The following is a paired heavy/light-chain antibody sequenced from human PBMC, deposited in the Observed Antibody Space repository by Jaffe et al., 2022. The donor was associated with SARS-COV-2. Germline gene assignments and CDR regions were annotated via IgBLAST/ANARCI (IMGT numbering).Heavy chain of an antibody. CDR1: GGSISSNSYY. CDR3: ARLVVVVGRGGMDV. CDR2: IYYTGST. J-gene: IGHJ6*02. V-gene: IGHV4-39*01. D-gene: IGHD2-15*01. Sequence: QLQLQESGPGLVKPSETLSLTCTVSGGSISSNSYYWGWIRQPPGKGLEWIGSIYYTGSTYYNPSLKSRVTISVDMSNNQFSLKLNSVTAADTAVYYCARLVVVVGRGGMDVWGQGTTVTVSS.
Light chain of an antibody. CDR3: QQYDNLLLT. Sequence: DIQMTQSPSSLSASVGDRVTITCQASQDISNYLNWYQQKPGKAPKLLIYDASNLQTGVPSRFSGSRSGTDFSFTISSLQPEDIATYYCQQYDNLLLTFGGGTKVEIK. J-gene: IGKJ4*01. V-gene: IGKV1-33*01. CDR1: QDISNY. CDR2: DAS.